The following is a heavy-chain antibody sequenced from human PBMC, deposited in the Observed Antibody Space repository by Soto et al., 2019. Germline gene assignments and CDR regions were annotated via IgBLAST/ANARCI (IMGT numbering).Heavy chain of an antibody. D-gene: IGHD3-16*02. CDR1: GASISSYY. J-gene: IGHJ4*02. CDR3: ARTVIGGCEY. CDR2: IYNSGST. V-gene: IGHV4-59*01. Sequence: QVKMQESGPGLVKPSETLSLTCNVSGASISSYYWSWIRQPPEKGLEWIAYIYNSGSTNYNPSLKSRVTISVDTSKNQFSLDLSSVTAADTAVYYCARTVIGGCEYWGQGTLVTVSS.